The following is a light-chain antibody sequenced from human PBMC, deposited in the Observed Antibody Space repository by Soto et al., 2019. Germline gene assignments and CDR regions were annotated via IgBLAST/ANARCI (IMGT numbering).Light chain of an antibody. J-gene: IGLJ3*02. CDR1: SSDVGGYDY. Sequence: QSALTQPASVSGSPGQSITISCTGTSSDVGGYDYVSWYQQNPGKAPKLLISDVTDRASGVSHRFSGSKSGNTATLTISGLQAEDEADYYCSSGTNSVIHVVFGRGTKLTVL. CDR2: DVT. CDR3: SSGTNSVIHVV. V-gene: IGLV2-14*01.